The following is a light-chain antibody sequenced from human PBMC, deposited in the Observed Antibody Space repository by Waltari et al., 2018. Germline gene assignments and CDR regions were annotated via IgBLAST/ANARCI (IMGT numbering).Light chain of an antibody. V-gene: IGLV1-51*01. Sequence: QSVLTQPPSVSAAPGQKVSISCSGSSSNIGNSYVSWYQQLPGTAPKLVIYANTKRPPGIPDRFSGSKSGTSATLGITGLQTGDEADYYCGTWDSSLSAGVFGGGTKLTVL. CDR3: GTWDSSLSAGV. CDR2: ANT. CDR1: SSNIGNSY. J-gene: IGLJ2*01.